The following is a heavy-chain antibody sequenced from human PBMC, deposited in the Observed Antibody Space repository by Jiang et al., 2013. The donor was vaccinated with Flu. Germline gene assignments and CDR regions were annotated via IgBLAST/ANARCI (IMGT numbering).Heavy chain of an antibody. D-gene: IGHD2-21*02. Sequence: GFSLSTSGVGVGWIRQPPGKALEWLALIYWNDDKRYSPSLKSRLTITKDTSKNQVVLTMTNMDPVDTATYYCAHYLAYCGGDCYSDRDLFDYWGQGTLVTVSS. CDR3: AHYLAYCGGDCYSDRDLFDY. V-gene: IGHV2-5*01. CDR2: IYWNDDK. J-gene: IGHJ4*02. CDR1: GFSLSTSGVG.